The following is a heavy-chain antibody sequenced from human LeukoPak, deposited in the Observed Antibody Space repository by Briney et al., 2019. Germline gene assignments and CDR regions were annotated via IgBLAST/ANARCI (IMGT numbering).Heavy chain of an antibody. D-gene: IGHD3-10*01. J-gene: IGHJ4*02. V-gene: IGHV4-38-2*02. CDR3: ARTYYYGSGSYP. CDR2: IYHSGST. CDR1: GYSISSGYY. Sequence: SETLSLTCTVSGYSISSGYYWGWIRQPPGKGLEWIGSIYHSGSTYYNPSLRSRVTISVDTSKNQFSLKLSSVTAADTAVYYCARTYYYGSGSYPWGQGTLVTVSS.